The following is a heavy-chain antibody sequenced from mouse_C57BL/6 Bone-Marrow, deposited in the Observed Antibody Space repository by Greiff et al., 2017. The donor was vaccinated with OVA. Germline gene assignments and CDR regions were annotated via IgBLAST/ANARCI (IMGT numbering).Heavy chain of an antibody. CDR2: INYDGSST. CDR3: ERSPMITDWYFDV. CDR1: GFTFSDYY. J-gene: IGHJ1*03. V-gene: IGHV5-16*01. Sequence: EVKVVESEGGLVQPGSSMKLSCTASGFTFSDYYMAWVRQVPEKGLEWVANINYDGSSTYYLDSLKSRFIISRDNAKNILYLQMSRLKSEDTATYYCERSPMITDWYFDVWGTGTTVTVSS. D-gene: IGHD2-4*01.